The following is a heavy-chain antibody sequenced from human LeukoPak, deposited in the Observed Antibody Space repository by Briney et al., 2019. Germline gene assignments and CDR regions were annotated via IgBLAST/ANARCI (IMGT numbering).Heavy chain of an antibody. J-gene: IGHJ1*01. D-gene: IGHD2-21*02. Sequence: GGSLRLSCAASGFTFSSYWMHWVRQAPGKGLDWVSRISTDGTYTEYADSVKGRFTISRDNAKDTLYLQVNSLRAEDTAVYYCAITVDCRATTDCYSYFHHWGQGTLVTVSS. CDR2: ISTDGTYT. V-gene: IGHV3-74*03. CDR1: GFTFSSYW. CDR3: AITVDCRATTDCYSYFHH.